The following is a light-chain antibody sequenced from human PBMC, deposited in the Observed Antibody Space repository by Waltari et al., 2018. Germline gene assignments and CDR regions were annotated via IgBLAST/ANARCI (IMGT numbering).Light chain of an antibody. J-gene: IGKJ1*01. Sequence: DIQMTQSPSTLSASVGDRVTITCRASQSISSWLAWYQQKPGKAPKLLIYDASSLESGVPSRFSGSGSGTEFTLTISSLQPDDFATYYCQQYNSYSTFGLGTKVEIK. CDR1: QSISSW. CDR3: QQYNSYST. CDR2: DAS. V-gene: IGKV1-5*01.